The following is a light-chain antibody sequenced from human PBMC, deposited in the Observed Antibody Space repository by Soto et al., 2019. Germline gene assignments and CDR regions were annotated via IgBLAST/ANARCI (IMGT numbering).Light chain of an antibody. V-gene: IGKV3-20*01. CDR2: GAS. CDR1: QSVGSSH. J-gene: IGKJ1*01. Sequence: EIVLTQSPGTLSLSPGERATLSCRASQSVGSSHLAWYQQKPGQAPRLLIYGASSRATGIPDRFSGSGSGTDFTLTISRLEPEDFVVYYCQQYGNLWTFGQGTKVEIK. CDR3: QQYGNLWT.